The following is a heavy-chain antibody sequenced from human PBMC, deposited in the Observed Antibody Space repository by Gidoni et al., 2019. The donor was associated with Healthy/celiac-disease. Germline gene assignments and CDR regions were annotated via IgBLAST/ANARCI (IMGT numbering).Heavy chain of an antibody. J-gene: IGHJ4*02. D-gene: IGHD2-15*01. Sequence: QVQLVQSGEEVKKPGASVKVSCKASGDTCTGDDMHWVRQAPGQGLEWMGWINPTSGGTNYAQQFPGRVTMTRDPSISTAYMELSRLRSDDTAVYYCARVPRYCSGGSCSHFDYWGQGTLVTVSS. CDR1: GDTCTGDD. CDR2: INPTSGGT. CDR3: ARVPRYCSGGSCSHFDY. V-gene: IGHV1-2*02.